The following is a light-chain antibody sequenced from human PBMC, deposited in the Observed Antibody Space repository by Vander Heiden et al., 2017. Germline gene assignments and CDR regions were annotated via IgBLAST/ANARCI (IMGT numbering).Light chain of an antibody. Sequence: QSVLTQPPSASGAPGQRVTISCSGGSSNIGSNTVTWLQQLPGTAPKLLIYSNTHQPSGVPDRFSGSKSGTSASLAISGLQSEDEADYYCAAWDDSRNGPVFGGGTKLTVL. CDR1: SSNIGSNT. CDR2: SNT. CDR3: AAWDDSRNGPV. V-gene: IGLV1-44*01. J-gene: IGLJ3*02.